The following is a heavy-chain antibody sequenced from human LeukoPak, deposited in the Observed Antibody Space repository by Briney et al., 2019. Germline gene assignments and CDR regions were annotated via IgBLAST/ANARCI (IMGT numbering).Heavy chain of an antibody. CDR3: ANEIRPNDY. J-gene: IGHJ4*02. CDR2: ISISGSKT. D-gene: IGHD4-17*01. CDR1: EFDFSSHA. Sequence: GGSLRLSCAASEFDFSSHAMTWVRKAPGKGLEWVSAISISGSKTYYADSVKGRFTISRDNSKNTLYLQMNSLRAEDTAVYYCANEIRPNDYWGLGTQVTVSS. V-gene: IGHV3-23*01.